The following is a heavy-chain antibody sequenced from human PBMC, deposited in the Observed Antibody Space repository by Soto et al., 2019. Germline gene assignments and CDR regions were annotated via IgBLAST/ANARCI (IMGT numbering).Heavy chain of an antibody. V-gene: IGHV3-30*18. CDR1: GFTFSRYG. J-gene: IGHJ5*02. CDR3: AKDGEALYYYDTSGPKTWFDP. D-gene: IGHD3-22*01. Sequence: GGSLRLSCAASGFTFSRYGMHWVRQAPGKGLEWVAIISYDGSNKYYADSVKGRFTISRDDSKNTLYLQMNSLRAEDTAVYYCAKDGEALYYYDTSGPKTWFDPWGLGTLVTVSS. CDR2: ISYDGSNK.